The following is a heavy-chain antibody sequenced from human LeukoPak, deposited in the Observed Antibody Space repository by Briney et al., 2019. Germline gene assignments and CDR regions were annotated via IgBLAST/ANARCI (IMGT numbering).Heavy chain of an antibody. Sequence: PVKVSCKAFGGTFSSYAISWVRQAPGQGLEWMGRIIPILGIANYAQKFQGRVTITADKSTSTAYMELSSLRSEDTAVYYCARDAAVIIYYYGMDVWGQGTTVTVSS. J-gene: IGHJ6*02. V-gene: IGHV1-69*04. CDR3: ARDAAVIIYYYGMDV. CDR2: IIPILGIA. D-gene: IGHD3-3*01. CDR1: GGTFSSYA.